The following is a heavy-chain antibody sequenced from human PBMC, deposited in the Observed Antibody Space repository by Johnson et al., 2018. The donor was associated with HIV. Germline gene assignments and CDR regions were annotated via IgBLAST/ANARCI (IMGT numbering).Heavy chain of an antibody. J-gene: IGHJ3*02. V-gene: IGHV3-66*01. CDR3: ARGRGWWLQLGGAFDI. Sequence: VQLVESGGGLVQPGGSLRLSCAASGFTVSSNYMSWVRQAPGKGLEWVSVIYSGGSIYYADSVKGRFSISRDNSKNTLYLQMNSLRAEDTAIYYCARGRGWWLQLGGAFDIWGQGTMVTVSS. CDR2: IYSGGSI. CDR1: GFTVSSNY. D-gene: IGHD5-24*01.